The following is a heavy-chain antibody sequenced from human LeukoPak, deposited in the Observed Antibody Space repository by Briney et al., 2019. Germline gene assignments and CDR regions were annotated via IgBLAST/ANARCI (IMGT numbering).Heavy chain of an antibody. J-gene: IGHJ4*02. CDR3: ARLKDDVTKFDY. Sequence: PGGSLRLSCAVSGFIFSRYWMAWVRQAPGKGLEWVASINQDVSRIHYVDSVKGRFTISRDNAKSSLFLQMTSLRVEDTAVYYCARLKDDVTKFDYWSQGTLVTVSS. CDR1: GFIFSRYW. D-gene: IGHD2-8*01. V-gene: IGHV3-7*01. CDR2: INQDVSRI.